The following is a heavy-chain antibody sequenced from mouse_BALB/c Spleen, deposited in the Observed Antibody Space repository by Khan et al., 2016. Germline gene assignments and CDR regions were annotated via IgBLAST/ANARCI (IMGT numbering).Heavy chain of an antibody. CDR1: GFTFSSHG. V-gene: IGHV5-6-3*01. D-gene: IGHD3-1*01. J-gene: IGHJ4*01. CDR2: INGNGGST. Sequence: EVELVESGGGLVQPGGSLKLSCAASGFTFSSHGMSWVRQTPDKRLELVATINGNGGSTFYPDSVKGRFTISRDHAKHTLYLQMSSLKSEDTAMYYCSRDRDFGQSYYYALDYWGQGTSVTVSS. CDR3: SRDRDFGQSYYYALDY.